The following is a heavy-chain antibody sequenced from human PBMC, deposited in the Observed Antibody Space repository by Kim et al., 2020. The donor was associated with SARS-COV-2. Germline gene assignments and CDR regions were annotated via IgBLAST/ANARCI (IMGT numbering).Heavy chain of an antibody. D-gene: IGHD1-26*01. CDR1: GFTFSSYA. Sequence: GGSLRLSCAASGFTFSSYAMHWVRQAPGKGLEWVAVISYDGSNKYYADSVKGRFTISRDNSKNTLYLQMNSLRTEDTAVYVCARANSGSYWGYFDYWGQG. CDR3: ARANSGSYWGYFDY. J-gene: IGHJ4*02. V-gene: IGHV3-30-3*01. CDR2: ISYDGSNK.